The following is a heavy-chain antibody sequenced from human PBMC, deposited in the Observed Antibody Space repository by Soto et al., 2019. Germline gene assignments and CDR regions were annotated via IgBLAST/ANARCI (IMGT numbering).Heavy chain of an antibody. J-gene: IGHJ6*03. CDR1: GFTFDTYA. Sequence: PGGSLRLSCAASGFTFDTYAMSWVRQAPGKGLEWVSAISGSGAKTYYADSVKGRFTISRDNSKNTLYQQMNSLRAEDTAVYHCAKLECSCGSCYSGRLVDYFYYYMDVWGKGTTVTVSS. CDR2: ISGSGAKT. D-gene: IGHD2-15*01. V-gene: IGHV3-23*01. CDR3: AKLECSCGSCYSGRLVDYFYYYMDV.